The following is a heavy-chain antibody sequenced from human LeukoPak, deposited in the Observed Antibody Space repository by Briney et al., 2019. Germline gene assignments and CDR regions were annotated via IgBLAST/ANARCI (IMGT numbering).Heavy chain of an antibody. D-gene: IGHD3-10*01. J-gene: IGHJ4*02. Sequence: PGGSLRLSCAASGFTFSSYSMNWVRQAPSKGLEWVAVISYDGSIKYYADSVKGRFTISRDNSKNTLYLQMNSLRAEDTAMYHCARRGYYGSGSLINYFDCWGQGTLVTVSS. CDR1: GFTFSSYS. CDR3: ARRGYYGSGSLINYFDC. V-gene: IGHV3-30*03. CDR2: ISYDGSIK.